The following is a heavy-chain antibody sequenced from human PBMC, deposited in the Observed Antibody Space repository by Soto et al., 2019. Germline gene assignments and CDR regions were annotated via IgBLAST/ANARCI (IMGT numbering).Heavy chain of an antibody. CDR3: AREDSSGYSDPYYYYGMDG. J-gene: IGHJ6*02. V-gene: IGHV1-18*01. D-gene: IGHD3-22*01. CDR2: ISAYNGNT. Sequence: ASVKVSFKASGYTFTSYGISWVRQAPGQGLEWMGWISAYNGNTNYAQKLQGRVTMTTDTSTSTAYMELRSLRSDDTAVYYCAREDSSGYSDPYYYYGMDGWGQGNTVTVSS. CDR1: GYTFTSYG.